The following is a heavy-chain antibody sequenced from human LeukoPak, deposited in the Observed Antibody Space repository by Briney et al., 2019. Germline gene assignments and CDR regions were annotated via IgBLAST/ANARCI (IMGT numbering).Heavy chain of an antibody. J-gene: IGHJ4*02. V-gene: IGHV4-39*01. CDR1: GGSISSSSYY. D-gene: IGHD6-13*01. CDR2: VYYSGST. Sequence: SETLSLTCTVSGGSISSSSYYWGGIRQPPGKGLEWIGSVYYSGSTSYNPSLKSRVTISVDTSKNLFSLKLRFVTAADMAVYYCATSTGSSNLGYWGQGTLVTVSS. CDR3: ATSTGSSNLGY.